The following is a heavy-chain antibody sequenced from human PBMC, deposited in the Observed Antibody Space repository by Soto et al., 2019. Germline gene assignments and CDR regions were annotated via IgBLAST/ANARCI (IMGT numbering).Heavy chain of an antibody. CDR3: ARRRPTGYYNY. Sequence: QVQLVESGGDLVKPGGSLRLSCAASGFPFSDYYMSWIRQAPGKGLEWVSSISSSSSDTNYAQSVKGQFTISRDNAKNSLHLQMNSLRAEDTAVYYCARRRPTGYYNYWGQGTLVTVSA. J-gene: IGHJ4*02. CDR1: GFPFSDYY. V-gene: IGHV3-11*05. D-gene: IGHD3-9*01. CDR2: ISSSSSDT.